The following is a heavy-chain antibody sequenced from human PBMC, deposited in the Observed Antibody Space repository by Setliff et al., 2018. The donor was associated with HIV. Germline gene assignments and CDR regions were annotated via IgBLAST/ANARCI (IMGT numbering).Heavy chain of an antibody. CDR3: TIPASSLAPD. CDR2: FYLTEST. J-gene: IGHJ4*02. V-gene: IGHV4-39*07. CDR1: GGSISSSSYY. Sequence: PSETLSLTCTVSGGSISSSSYYWVWIRQPPGKGLDWIGSFYLTESTNYNPTLKSRVTISGDTSRNQFSLKLSSVTAADTAVYYCTIPASSLAPDWGRGTQVTVSS.